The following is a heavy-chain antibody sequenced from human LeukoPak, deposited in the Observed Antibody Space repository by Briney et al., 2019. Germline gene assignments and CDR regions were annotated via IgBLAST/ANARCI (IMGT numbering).Heavy chain of an antibody. D-gene: IGHD6-13*01. Sequence: PSETLSLTCTVSGGSISSSSYYWGWIRQPPGKGLEWIGSIYYSGSTYYNQSLKSRVTISVDTSKNQFSLKLSSVTAADTAVYYCAREESIAAAGTWFDPWGQGTLVTVSS. CDR2: IYYSGST. CDR3: AREESIAAAGTWFDP. CDR1: GGSISSSSYY. V-gene: IGHV4-39*07. J-gene: IGHJ5*02.